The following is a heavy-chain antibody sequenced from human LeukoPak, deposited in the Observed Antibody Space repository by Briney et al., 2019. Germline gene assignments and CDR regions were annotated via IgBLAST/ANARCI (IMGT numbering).Heavy chain of an antibody. Sequence: GGPLRLSCTPSGCTVSTYYISGVRQASVWWLRWVSIIYGGGTTYYAASVKCRFTISRDTSKHTSSLQMSSLRAEDTAVHFCAGVGDHFHCNLDLWGRGTLVTVPS. CDR1: GCTVSTYY. V-gene: IGHV3-53*01. J-gene: IGHJ2*01. CDR2: IYGGGTT. CDR3: AGVGDHFHCNLDL. D-gene: IGHD2-21*02.